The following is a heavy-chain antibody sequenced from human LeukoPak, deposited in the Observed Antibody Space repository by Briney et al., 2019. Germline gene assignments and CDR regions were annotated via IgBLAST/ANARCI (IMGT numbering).Heavy chain of an antibody. CDR2: IYYSGST. V-gene: IGHV4-38-2*01. Sequence: SETLSLTCGVSGYSITSGYYWAWIRQPPGKGLEWIGNIYYSGSTYYNPSLKSRVTISVDTSKNQFSLKLSSVTAANTAVYYCARRYSNYFFDYWGQGTLVTVSS. CDR3: ARRYSNYFFDY. J-gene: IGHJ4*02. D-gene: IGHD4-11*01. CDR1: GYSITSGYY.